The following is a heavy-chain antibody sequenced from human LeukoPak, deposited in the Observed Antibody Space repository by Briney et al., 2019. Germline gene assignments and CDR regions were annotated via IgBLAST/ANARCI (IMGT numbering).Heavy chain of an antibody. Sequence: GASVKVSCKASGGTFSSYAISWVRQAPGQGLEWMGGIIPIFGTANYAQKFQGRVTITADESTSTAYMELSSLRSEDTAVYYCATARDSSSRVFDYWGQGTLVTVSS. J-gene: IGHJ4*02. V-gene: IGHV1-69*13. CDR2: IIPIFGTA. CDR3: ATARDSSSRVFDY. CDR1: GGTFSSYA. D-gene: IGHD6-13*01.